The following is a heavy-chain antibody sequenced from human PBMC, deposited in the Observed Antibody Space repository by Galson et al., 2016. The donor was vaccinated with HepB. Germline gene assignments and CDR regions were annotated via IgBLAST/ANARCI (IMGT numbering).Heavy chain of an antibody. CDR2: ISGGGGTT. J-gene: IGHJ3*02. CDR3: AKGGMWDAVDK. V-gene: IGHV3-23*01. CDR1: TFTFRNYG. Sequence: SLRFSCAASTFTFRNYGMSWVRQAPGKGLEWVSVISGGGGTTYYADSVKGRFTISIDNSKNTLYVQMNSLRVEDTAVYYCAKGGMWDAVDKWGQGTMVTVSS. D-gene: IGHD1-26*01.